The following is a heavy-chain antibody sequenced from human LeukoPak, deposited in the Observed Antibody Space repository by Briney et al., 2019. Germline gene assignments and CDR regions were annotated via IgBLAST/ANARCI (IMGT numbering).Heavy chain of an antibody. J-gene: IGHJ4*02. CDR3: ARDITFGGVIVIGY. CDR1: GYTFTGYY. Sequence: ASVKVSCKASGYTFTGYYMHWVRQAPGQGLEWMGWISAYNGNTNYAQKLQGRVTMTTDTSTSTAYMELRSLRSDDTAVYYCARDITFGGVIVIGYWGQGTLVTVSS. V-gene: IGHV1-18*04. D-gene: IGHD3-16*02. CDR2: ISAYNGNT.